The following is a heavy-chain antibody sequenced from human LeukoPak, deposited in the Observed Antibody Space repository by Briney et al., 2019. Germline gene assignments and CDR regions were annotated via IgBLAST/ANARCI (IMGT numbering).Heavy chain of an antibody. D-gene: IGHD6-13*01. V-gene: IGHV4-59*12. J-gene: IGHJ4*02. CDR3: ARGSSSWSFDY. CDR1: GGSISSYY. CDR2: IYYSGST. Sequence: SETLSLTCTVSGGSISSYYWSWIRQPPGKGLQWIGYIYYSGSTNYNPSLKSRVTMSVDTSKNQFSLKLSSVTAADTAVYYCARGSSSWSFDYWGQGTLVTVSS.